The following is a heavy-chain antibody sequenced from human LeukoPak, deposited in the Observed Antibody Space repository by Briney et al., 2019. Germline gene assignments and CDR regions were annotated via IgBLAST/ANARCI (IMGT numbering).Heavy chain of an antibody. CDR2: IIPIFGTA. CDR3: ARDLHTLYDFWSGYNFDY. CDR1: GGTFSSYA. Sequence: AASVKVSCKASGGTFSSYAISWVRQAPGQGLEWIGGIIPIFGTANYAQKFQGRVTITADESTSTAYMELSSLRSEDTAVYYCARDLHTLYDFWSGYNFDYWGQGTLVTVSS. D-gene: IGHD3-3*01. V-gene: IGHV1-69*01. J-gene: IGHJ4*02.